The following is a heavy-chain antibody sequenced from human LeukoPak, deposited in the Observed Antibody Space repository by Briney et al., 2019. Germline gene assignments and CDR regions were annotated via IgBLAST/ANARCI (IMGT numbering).Heavy chain of an antibody. D-gene: IGHD3-10*01. CDR3: ARDRSYGSGSFY. CDR2: IIPIFGTA. Sequence: GASVKVSCKASGGTFSSYAISRVRQAPGQGLEWMGGIIPIFGTANYAQKFQGRVTITADESTSTAYMELSSLRSEDTAVYYCARDRSYGSGSFYWGQGTLVTVSS. V-gene: IGHV1-69*13. CDR1: GGTFSSYA. J-gene: IGHJ4*02.